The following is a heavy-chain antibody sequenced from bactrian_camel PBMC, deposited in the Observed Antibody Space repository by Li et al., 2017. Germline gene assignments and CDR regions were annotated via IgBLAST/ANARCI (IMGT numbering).Heavy chain of an antibody. Sequence: HVQLVESGGGSVQAGGSLRLSCLAIGYMYGITCMGWFRQAPWKGLERVSSIASSGGTTYYADSVKGRFTISRDNDKNTLYLQLDSLETEDTAMYYCAKRSGYCSGSRCYGLGGSEVDFGYWGQGTQVTVS. J-gene: IGHJ6*01. V-gene: IGHV3S1*01. CDR3: AKRSGYCSGSRCYGLGGSEVDFGY. D-gene: IGHD3*01. CDR2: IASSGGTT. CDR1: GYMYGITC.